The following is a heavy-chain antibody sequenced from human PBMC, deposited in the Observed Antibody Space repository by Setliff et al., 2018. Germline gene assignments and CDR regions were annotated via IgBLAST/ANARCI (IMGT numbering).Heavy chain of an antibody. CDR1: GGSFSGYY. J-gene: IGHJ4*02. Sequence: SETLSLTCAVYGGSFSGYYWSWIRQPPGKGLEWIGEINHSGSTNNNPSPKSRVTISVDTSKNQFFLKLSSVTAADTAVYYCARTYNFWSGYFDYWGQGTLVTVSS. D-gene: IGHD3-3*01. V-gene: IGHV4-34*01. CDR2: INHSGST. CDR3: ARTYNFWSGYFDY.